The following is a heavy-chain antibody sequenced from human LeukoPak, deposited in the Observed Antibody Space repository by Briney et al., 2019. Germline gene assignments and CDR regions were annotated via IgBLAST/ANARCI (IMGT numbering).Heavy chain of an antibody. D-gene: IGHD3-10*01. CDR2: ISDSGSST. V-gene: IGHV3-23*01. J-gene: IGHJ6*02. CDR1: GFTFSNYA. CDR3: AKVPYSDYGSGRPPFMDV. Sequence: GGSLRLSCAASGFTFSNYAMSWVRQAPGKGLEWVSTISDSGSSTYYADSVKGRFTISRDNSKNTLYLQMNSLRVEDTAIHYCAKVPYSDYGSGRPPFMDVWDQGTTVAVSS.